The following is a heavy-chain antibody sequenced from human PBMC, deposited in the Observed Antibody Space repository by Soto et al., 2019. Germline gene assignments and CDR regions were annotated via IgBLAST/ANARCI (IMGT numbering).Heavy chain of an antibody. J-gene: IGHJ5*02. V-gene: IGHV2-5*01. CDR3: AHRRFFRVGGVINPYNWYGP. CDR1: GFSLSTSGVG. Sequence: SGPTLVNPTQSLTLTCTFSGFSLSTSGVGVGWIRQPPGKALEWLALIYWNDDQRYSPSLKSRLTITKDTSKNRVGLTMTNMDPVGTGSYYPAHRRFFRVGGVINPYNWYGPWSQGTLVTVSS. D-gene: IGHD3-16*02. CDR2: IYWNDDQ.